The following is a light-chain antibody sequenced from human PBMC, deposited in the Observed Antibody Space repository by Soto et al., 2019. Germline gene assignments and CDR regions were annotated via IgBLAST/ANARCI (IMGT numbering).Light chain of an antibody. J-gene: IGKJ5*01. CDR2: DAS. V-gene: IGKV3-11*01. CDR3: QQHGTSPIT. Sequence: EILLTQPPATLSLSPGERATLSCRASQSVKTFLFCYQQRPGQAPRLLIHDASHRAAGIPARFSGSGSGTDFTLTISRLEPEDFAVYYCQQHGTSPITFGQGTRLEIK. CDR1: QSVKTF.